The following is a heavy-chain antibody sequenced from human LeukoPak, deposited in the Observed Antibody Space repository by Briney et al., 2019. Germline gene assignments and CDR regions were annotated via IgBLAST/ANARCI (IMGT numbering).Heavy chain of an antibody. Sequence: NPSETLSLTCAVYGGSFSGYYWSWIRQPPGKGLEWIGEINHSGSTNYTPSLKSRVTISVDTSKNQFSLKLSSVTAADTAVYYCASAPNYYDSSGYYEDYWGQGTLVTVSS. CDR2: INHSGST. J-gene: IGHJ4*02. V-gene: IGHV4-34*01. D-gene: IGHD3-22*01. CDR1: GGSFSGYY. CDR3: ASAPNYYDSSGYYEDY.